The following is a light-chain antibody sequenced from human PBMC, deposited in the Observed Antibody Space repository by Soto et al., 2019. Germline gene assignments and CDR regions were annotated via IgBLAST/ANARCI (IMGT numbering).Light chain of an antibody. Sequence: QSALTQPASVSGSPGQSITISCTGTSTDIGGYNYVSGYQQHPGKPPKVMIYDVNNRPSGVSNRFSGCKSGNTASLAISGLQAEDEGDYYCSSYTTSITRVLGGGTKLTVL. J-gene: IGLJ3*02. CDR1: STDIGGYNY. CDR2: DVN. V-gene: IGLV2-14*03. CDR3: SSYTTSITRV.